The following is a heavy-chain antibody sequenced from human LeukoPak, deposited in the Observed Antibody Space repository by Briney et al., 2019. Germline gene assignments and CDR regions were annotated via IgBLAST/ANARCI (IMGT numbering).Heavy chain of an antibody. CDR3: ARARITMVRGVFPYVDY. J-gene: IGHJ4*02. CDR1: GFTFSSYS. Sequence: PGGSLRLSCAASGFTFSSYSMNWVRQAPGKGLEWVSSISSSSSYIYYADSVKGRFTISRDIAKNSLYLQMNSLRAEDTAVYYCARARITMVRGVFPYVDYWGQGTLVTVSS. CDR2: ISSSSSYI. V-gene: IGHV3-21*01. D-gene: IGHD3-10*01.